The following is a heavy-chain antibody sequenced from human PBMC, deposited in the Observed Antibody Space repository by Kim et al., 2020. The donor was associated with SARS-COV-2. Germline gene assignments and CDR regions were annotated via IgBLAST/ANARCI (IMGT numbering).Heavy chain of an antibody. CDR3: ARGGMITFGGVID. J-gene: IGHJ4*02. D-gene: IGHD3-16*02. V-gene: IGHV1-69*01. Sequence: YAQKFKGRVTITADESTSTAYMELSSLRSEDTAVYYCARGGMITFGGVIDWGQGTLVTVSS.